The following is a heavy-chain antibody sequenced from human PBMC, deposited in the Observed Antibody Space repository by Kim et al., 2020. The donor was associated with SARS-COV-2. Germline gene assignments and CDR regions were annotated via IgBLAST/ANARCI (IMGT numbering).Heavy chain of an antibody. Sequence: SETLSLTCAVYGGSFSGYYWSWIRQPPGKGLEWIGEINHSGSTNYNPSFKSRVTITVDTSKNQFTLKLSSVTAADTAVYYCARGTRQWLVRGPYYYYMDVWGQGTTVTVSS. CDR2: INHSGST. J-gene: IGHJ6*03. CDR1: GGSFSGYY. CDR3: ARGTRQWLVRGPYYYYMDV. V-gene: IGHV4-34*01. D-gene: IGHD6-19*01.